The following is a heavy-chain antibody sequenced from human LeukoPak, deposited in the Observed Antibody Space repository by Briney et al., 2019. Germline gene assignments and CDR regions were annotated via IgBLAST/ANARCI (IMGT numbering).Heavy chain of an antibody. Sequence: IIYPGDSDTRYSPSFQGQVTISADKSICTAYLQWSSLKASVTAMYYCASLAVAGTRYGMDVWGQGTTVTVSS. CDR3: ASLAVAGTRYGMDV. J-gene: IGHJ6*02. D-gene: IGHD6-19*01. V-gene: IGHV5-51*01. CDR2: IYPGDSDT.